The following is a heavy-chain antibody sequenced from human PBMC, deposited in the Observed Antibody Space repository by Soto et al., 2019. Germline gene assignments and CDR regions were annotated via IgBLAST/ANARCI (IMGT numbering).Heavy chain of an antibody. CDR3: ASLSPPNGDYDY. CDR1: GGTFSSYA. D-gene: IGHD4-17*01. V-gene: IGHV1-69*13. Sequence: SVKVSCKASGGTFSSYAISWVRQAPGQGLEWMGGIIPIFGTANYAQKFQGRVTITADESTSTAYMELSSLRSEDTAVYYCASLSPPNGDYDYWGQGTLVTVSS. J-gene: IGHJ4*02. CDR2: IIPIFGTA.